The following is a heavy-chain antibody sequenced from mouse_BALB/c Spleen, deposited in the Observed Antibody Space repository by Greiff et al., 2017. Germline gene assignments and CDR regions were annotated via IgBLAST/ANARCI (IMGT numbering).Heavy chain of an antibody. V-gene: IGHV14-3*02. CDR1: GFNIKDTY. CDR3: ACNYLYAMDY. Sequence: EVQLQQSGAELVKPGASVKLSCTASGFNIKDTYMHWVKQRPEQGLEWIGRIDPANGNTKYDPKFQGKATITADTSSNTAYLQLSSLTSEDTAVYYCACNYLYAMDYWGQGTSVTVSS. CDR2: IDPANGNT. J-gene: IGHJ4*01. D-gene: IGHD2-1*01.